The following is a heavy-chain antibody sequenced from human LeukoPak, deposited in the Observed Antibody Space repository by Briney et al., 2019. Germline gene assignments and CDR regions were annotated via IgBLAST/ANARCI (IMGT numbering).Heavy chain of an antibody. D-gene: IGHD2-15*01. CDR2: ISWDGGST. CDR3: ARDFPAAEMAYYYYMDV. V-gene: IGHV3-43D*03. Sequence: GGSLRLSCAASGFTFDDYAMHWVRQAPGKGLEWVSLISWDGGSTYYADSVKGRFTISRDSSKNSLYLQMNSLRSDDTAVYYCARDFPAAEMAYYYYMDVWGKGTTVTVSS. CDR1: GFTFDDYA. J-gene: IGHJ6*03.